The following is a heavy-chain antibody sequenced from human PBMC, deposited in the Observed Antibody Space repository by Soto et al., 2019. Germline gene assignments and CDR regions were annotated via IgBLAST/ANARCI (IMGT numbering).Heavy chain of an antibody. CDR1: GGAFSGYY. J-gene: IGHJ4*02. Sequence: QVQLQQWGAGLLKPSETLSLTCAVYGGAFSGYYWSWIRQPPGKGLEWIGEINHRGSTNYNPSLKIRVTISVDTSKNQFSLKLSSVTAADTAVYSCAREYGSNSGTFDYWGQGTLVTVSS. V-gene: IGHV4-34*01. CDR2: INHRGST. D-gene: IGHD4-4*01. CDR3: AREYGSNSGTFDY.